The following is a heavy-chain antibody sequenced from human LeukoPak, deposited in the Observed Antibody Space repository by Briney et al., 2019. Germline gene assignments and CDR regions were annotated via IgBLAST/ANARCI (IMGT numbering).Heavy chain of an antibody. J-gene: IGHJ4*02. D-gene: IGHD3-10*01. CDR3: ARDQGGSGSYYMKKAHCFDY. CDR2: IWYDGSNK. Sequence: GGSLRLSCAASGFTFSSYGMHWVRQAPGKGLEWVAVIWYDGSNKYYADSVKGRFTISRDNSKNTLYLQMNSLRAEDTAVYYCARDQGGSGSYYMKKAHCFDYWGQGTLVTVSS. V-gene: IGHV3-33*08. CDR1: GFTFSSYG.